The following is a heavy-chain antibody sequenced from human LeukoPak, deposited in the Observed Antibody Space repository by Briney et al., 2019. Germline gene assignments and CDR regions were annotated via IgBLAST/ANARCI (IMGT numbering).Heavy chain of an antibody. CDR1: GVTLSPYG. J-gene: IGHJ4*02. CDR3: AKDYSSSSLHFDY. Sequence: PGMSLRLSCAASGVTLSPYGMHWVRQAPGKGLEWVAVISYEGGTQHYADSVKGRFIISRDNPRNTLYLQMNILRTEDTAVYYCAKDYSSSSLHFDYWGQGTLVTVSS. D-gene: IGHD6-13*01. V-gene: IGHV3-30*18. CDR2: ISYEGGTQ.